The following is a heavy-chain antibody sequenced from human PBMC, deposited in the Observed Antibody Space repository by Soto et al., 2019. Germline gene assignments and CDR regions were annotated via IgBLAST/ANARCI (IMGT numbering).Heavy chain of an antibody. CDR3: ATGGYCSDTTCYNFFDY. Sequence: GESLKISCQGSGYSFTTYWIGWVRQMPGKGLEWMGIIYPGDSDTRYSPSFQGQVTISADKSISTAYLQWSSLKASDTAIYYCATGGYCSDTTCYNFFDYWGQGTLVTVSS. CDR1: GYSFTTYW. D-gene: IGHD2-2*02. V-gene: IGHV5-51*01. CDR2: IYPGDSDT. J-gene: IGHJ4*02.